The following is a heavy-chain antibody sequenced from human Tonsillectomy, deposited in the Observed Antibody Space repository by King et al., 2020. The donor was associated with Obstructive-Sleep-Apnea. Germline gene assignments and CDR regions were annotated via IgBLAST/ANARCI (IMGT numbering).Heavy chain of an antibody. CDR2: INPNSGGT. CDR3: ARSRRVAAADELLY. J-gene: IGHJ4*02. V-gene: IGHV1-2*04. D-gene: IGHD6-13*01. Sequence: QLVQSGAEVKKPGASVKDSCKASGYTFTGYYMHGVRQAPGQGLEWIGWINPNSGGTIYAQKFQGWVTMTRDTSISTAYMELSRLRSDDKAVYYCARSRRVAAADELLYWGQGTLVTVSS. CDR1: GYTFTGYY.